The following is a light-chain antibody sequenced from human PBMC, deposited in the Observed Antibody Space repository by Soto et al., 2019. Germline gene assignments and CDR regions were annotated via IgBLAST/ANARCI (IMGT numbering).Light chain of an antibody. V-gene: IGKV3-11*01. CDR2: DAS. CDR3: QQRSNWHPT. J-gene: IGKJ3*01. Sequence: EIVLTQSPATLSLSPGERATLSCRASQSVSSYLAWYQQKPGQPPRLLIYDASNRATDIPARFSGSGFGTDFTLTISSLEPEDFAVYYCQQRSNWHPTFGPGTKVDIK. CDR1: QSVSSY.